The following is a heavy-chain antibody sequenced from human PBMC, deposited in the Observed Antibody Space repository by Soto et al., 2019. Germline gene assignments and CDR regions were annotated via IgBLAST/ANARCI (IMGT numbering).Heavy chain of an antibody. CDR2: INHVGGT. CDR3: VRIRYQLPSSVLWLDP. V-gene: IGHV4-34*01. CDR1: GVFLSESY. D-gene: IGHD3-16*01. Sequence: ETLSLACSVYGVFLSESYWTWIRQPPGKGLEWIGEINHVGGTNYNPSLKSLVTMSLDTSQNQFSLRLISVTAADTAMYFCVRIRYQLPSSVLWLDPWGQGTPVTVSS. J-gene: IGHJ5*02.